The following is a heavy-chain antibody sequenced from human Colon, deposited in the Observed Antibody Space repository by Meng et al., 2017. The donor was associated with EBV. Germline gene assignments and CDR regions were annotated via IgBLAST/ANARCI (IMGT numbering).Heavy chain of an antibody. V-gene: IGHV7-4-1*02. J-gene: IGHJ4*02. CDR3: GTLKYTSGFYGPAY. D-gene: IGHD6-19*01. CDR1: GYTFTRYP. CDR2: ISTNTGNP. Sequence: QVPSVQSGSELTKPGAPVKVSCKASGYTFTRYPMNWVRQAPGQGLEWMGWISTNTGNPTYAQGFTGRFVFSVDTSVSTAYLQISSLKAEDTAVYYCGTLKYTSGFYGPAYWGQGALVTVSS.